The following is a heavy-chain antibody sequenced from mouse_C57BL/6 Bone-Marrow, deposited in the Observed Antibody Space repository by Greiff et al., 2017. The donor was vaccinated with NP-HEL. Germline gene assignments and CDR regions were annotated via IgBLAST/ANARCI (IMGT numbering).Heavy chain of an antibody. CDR2: SRNKANDYTT. D-gene: IGHD2-5*01. CDR3: ARDDSKKAMDY. V-gene: IGHV7-1*01. J-gene: IGHJ4*01. Sequence: EVKVVESGGGLVQSGRSLRLSCATSGFTFSDFYMEWVRQAPGKGLEWIAASRNKANDYTTEYSASVKGRFIVSRDTSQSILYLQMNALRAEDTAIYYCARDDSKKAMDYWGQGTSVTVSS. CDR1: GFTFSDFY.